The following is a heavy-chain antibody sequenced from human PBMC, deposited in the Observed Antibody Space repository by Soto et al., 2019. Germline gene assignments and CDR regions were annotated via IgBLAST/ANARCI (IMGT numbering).Heavy chain of an antibody. D-gene: IGHD6-6*01. Sequence: LSLTCTVSGGSISSGGYYWSWIRQHPGKGLEWIGYIYYSGSTYYNPSLKSRVTISVDTSKNQFSLKLSSVTAADTAVYYCARDHYSSSMAYYYYGMDVWGQGTTVTVSS. CDR1: GGSISSGGYY. J-gene: IGHJ6*02. CDR2: IYYSGST. V-gene: IGHV4-31*03. CDR3: ARDHYSSSMAYYYYGMDV.